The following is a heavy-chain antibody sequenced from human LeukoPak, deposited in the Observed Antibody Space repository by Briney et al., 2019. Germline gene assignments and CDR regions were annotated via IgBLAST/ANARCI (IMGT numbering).Heavy chain of an antibody. CDR2: INPNSGGT. D-gene: IGHD6-19*01. CDR3: ARDTYPLYSSGWYGRLWFDP. Sequence: ASVKVSCKASGYTFTGYYMHWVRQAPGQGLEWMGWINPNSGGTNYAQKFQGRVTMTRDTSISTAYMELSRLRSDDTAVYYCARDTYPLYSSGWYGRLWFDPWGQGTLVTVAS. J-gene: IGHJ5*02. CDR1: GYTFTGYY. V-gene: IGHV1-2*02.